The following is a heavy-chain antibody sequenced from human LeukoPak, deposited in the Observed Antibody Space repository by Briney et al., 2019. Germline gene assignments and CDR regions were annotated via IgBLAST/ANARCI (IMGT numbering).Heavy chain of an antibody. CDR3: ARDHGRYCSGGSCYFGGFFEY. J-gene: IGHJ4*02. CDR1: GFTFSTYW. V-gene: IGHV3-7*03. Sequence: GGSLRLSCAASGFTFSTYWMTWVRQAPGKGLEWVAIIKPDGSEKYYVDSVKGRFTISRDNAKNSLYLQMNSLRAEDTAVYYCARDHGRYCSGGSCYFGGFFEYWGQGTLGTVSS. D-gene: IGHD2-15*01. CDR2: IKPDGSEK.